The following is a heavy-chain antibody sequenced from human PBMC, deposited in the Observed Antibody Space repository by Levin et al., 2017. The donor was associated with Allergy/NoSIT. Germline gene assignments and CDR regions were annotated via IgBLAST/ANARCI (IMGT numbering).Heavy chain of an antibody. CDR1: GYTFTGYY. CDR3: ARAFVVVAATRFFSFDY. J-gene: IGHJ4*02. V-gene: IGHV1-2*06. CDR2: VNPNSGGT. D-gene: IGHD2-15*01. Sequence: GESLKISCKASGYTFTGYYMHWVRQAPGQGLEWMGRVNPNSGGTNYAQKFQGRVTMTRDTSISTAYMELSRLRSDDTAIYYCARAFVVVAATRFFSFDYWGQGTLVTVSP.